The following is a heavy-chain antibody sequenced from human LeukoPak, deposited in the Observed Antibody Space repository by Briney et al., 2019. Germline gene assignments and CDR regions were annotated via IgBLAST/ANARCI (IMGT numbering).Heavy chain of an antibody. CDR2: IKQDASEK. CDR1: GFTFSAYW. V-gene: IGHV3-7*01. Sequence: GGSLRLSCAASGFTFSAYWMNWVRQAPGKGLEWVANIKQDASEKYYVDSVKGRFTISRDNAKNSLYLQMNSLRAEDTAVYYCARVGNYYFYYMDVWGKGTTATVSS. CDR3: ARVGNYYFYYMDV. J-gene: IGHJ6*03.